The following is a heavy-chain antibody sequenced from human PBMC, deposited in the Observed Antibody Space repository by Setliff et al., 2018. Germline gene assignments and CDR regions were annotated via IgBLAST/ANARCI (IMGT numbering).Heavy chain of an antibody. D-gene: IGHD3-10*01. J-gene: IGHJ4*02. Sequence: GGSLRLSCVGSEFSFSSYWIHWVRQAPGKGLVWVGRIRGDGSSSNYDDSVKGRITISRDNSKNTVYLQMDSLTAEDTAIYYCAKDKDVRVDYFDYWGPGTLVTVSS. CDR2: IRGDGSSS. V-gene: IGHV3-74*01. CDR3: AKDKDVRVDYFDY. CDR1: EFSFSSYW.